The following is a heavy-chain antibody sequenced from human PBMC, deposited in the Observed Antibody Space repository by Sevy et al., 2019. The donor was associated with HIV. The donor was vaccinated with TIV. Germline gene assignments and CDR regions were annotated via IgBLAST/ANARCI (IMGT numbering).Heavy chain of an antibody. CDR2: ISAYNGNT. CDR1: GYTFTSYG. Sequence: ASVKVSCKASGYTFTSYGISWVRHAPGQGLEWMGWISAYNGNTNYAQKLQGRVTMTTDTSTSTAYMELRSLRSDDTAVYYCARDQIVGATTSSFDYWGQGTLVTVSS. D-gene: IGHD1-26*01. J-gene: IGHJ4*02. CDR3: ARDQIVGATTSSFDY. V-gene: IGHV1-18*01.